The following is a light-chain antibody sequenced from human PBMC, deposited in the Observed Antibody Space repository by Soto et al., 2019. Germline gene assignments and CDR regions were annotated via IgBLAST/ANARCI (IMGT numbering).Light chain of an antibody. CDR2: STS. CDR3: LLYYGGTQV. J-gene: IGLJ2*01. Sequence: QTVVTQEPSLTVSPGGTVTLSCASSTGPVTNGYYPNWFQQKPGQEPRALIYSTSKKHSWTPARFSGSLLGGKAALTVSGVQPEDEAEYYCLLYYGGTQVFGGGTKLTVL. CDR1: TGPVTNGYY. V-gene: IGLV7-43*01.